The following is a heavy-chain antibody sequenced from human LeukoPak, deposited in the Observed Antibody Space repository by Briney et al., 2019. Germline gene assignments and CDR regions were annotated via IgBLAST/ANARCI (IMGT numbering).Heavy chain of an antibody. CDR3: AKNGDRGTYCSGGSCYPYYYYYMDV. V-gene: IGHV3-30*02. Sequence: GGSLRLSCAASGFTFIRYGMHWVRQAPDKGLEWVAFIRYDGGNKYYTDSVEGRFTISRDNSKNALYLQMNSLRAEDTAVYYCAKNGDRGTYCSGGSCYPYYYYYMDVWGKGTTVTISS. CDR2: IRYDGGNK. J-gene: IGHJ6*03. CDR1: GFTFIRYG. D-gene: IGHD2-15*01.